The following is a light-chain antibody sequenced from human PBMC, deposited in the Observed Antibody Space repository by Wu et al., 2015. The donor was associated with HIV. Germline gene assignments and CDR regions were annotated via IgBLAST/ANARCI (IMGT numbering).Light chain of an antibody. CDR1: ESIDSS. CDR2: DAS. CDR3: QQRTNWLGT. J-gene: IGKJ1*01. Sequence: EIVLTQSPGTLSLSPGERATLSCTASESIDSSLAWYQLKPGQAPRLLIYDASNRATGVPARFSGSASGTDFTLTINSLEPEDFAVYFCQQRTNWLGTFGQGTKVEVK. V-gene: IGKV3-11*01.